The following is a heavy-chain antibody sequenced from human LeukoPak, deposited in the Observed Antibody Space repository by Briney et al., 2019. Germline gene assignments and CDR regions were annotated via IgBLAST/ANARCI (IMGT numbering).Heavy chain of an antibody. CDR3: ASRILSYCSGGSCYSYYFDY. CDR2: IYYSGST. D-gene: IGHD2-15*01. V-gene: IGHV4-39*01. J-gene: IGHJ4*02. CDR1: GGSISSGSYY. Sequence: YPSETLSLTCTVSGGSISSGSYYWGWIRQPPGKGLEWIGSIYYSGSTYYNPSLKSRVTISVDTSKNQFSLKLSSVTAADTAVYYCASRILSYCSGGSCYSYYFDYWGQGTLVTVSS.